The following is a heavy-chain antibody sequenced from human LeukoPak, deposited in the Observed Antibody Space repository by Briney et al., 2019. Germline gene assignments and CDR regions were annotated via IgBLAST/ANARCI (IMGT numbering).Heavy chain of an antibody. CDR3: ARESDLSNYDRTDY. J-gene: IGHJ4*02. V-gene: IGHV4-61*02. D-gene: IGHD4/OR15-4a*01. Sequence: SQTLSLTCTVSGGSISSGNYYWSWIRQPAGKGLEWIGRIYTSGSTSYNPTLKSRVTISADTSKNQLSLELTSVTAVDTAVYYCARESDLSNYDRTDYWGQGTLATVSS. CDR1: GGSISSGNYY. CDR2: IYTSGST.